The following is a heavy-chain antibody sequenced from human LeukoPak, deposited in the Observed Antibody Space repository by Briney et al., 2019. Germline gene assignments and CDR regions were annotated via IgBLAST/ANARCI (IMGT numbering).Heavy chain of an antibody. D-gene: IGHD6-13*01. CDR3: AREKDSSSRSPLIDY. J-gene: IGHJ4*02. CDR2: ISGSGGST. Sequence: PGGSLRLSCVASGFTFNNYAMSWVRQAPGKGLEWVSGISGSGGSTYYADSVKGRFTISRDNSKNTLYLQMNSLRAEDTAVYYCAREKDSSSRSPLIDYWGQGTLVTVSS. V-gene: IGHV3-23*01. CDR1: GFTFNNYA.